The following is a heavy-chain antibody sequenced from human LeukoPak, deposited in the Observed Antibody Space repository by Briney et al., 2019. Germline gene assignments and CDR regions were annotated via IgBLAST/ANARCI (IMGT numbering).Heavy chain of an antibody. CDR3: ARSIRIVVVPPRSGYYYMDV. CDR1: GGSISSGSYY. D-gene: IGHD2-2*01. V-gene: IGHV4-61*02. J-gene: IGHJ6*03. CDR2: IYTSGST. Sequence: SQTLSLTCTVSGGSISSGSYYWSWIRQPAGKGLEWIGRIYTSGSTNYNPSLKSRVTISVDTSKNQFSLKLSSVTAADTAVYYCARSIRIVVVPPRSGYYYMDVWGKGTTVTVSS.